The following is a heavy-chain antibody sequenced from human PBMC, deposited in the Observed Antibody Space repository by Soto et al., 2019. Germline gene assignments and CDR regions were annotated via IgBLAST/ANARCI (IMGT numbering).Heavy chain of an antibody. J-gene: IGHJ5*02. Sequence: LSLTCTVSGGSISSGGYYWSWIRQHPGKGLEWIGYIYYSGSTYYNPSLKSRVTISVDTSKNQFSLKLSSVTAADTAVYYCARSDRGYCSGGSCYSKVHNWFDPWGQGTLVTVSS. CDR1: GGSISSGGYY. V-gene: IGHV4-31*03. D-gene: IGHD2-15*01. CDR3: ARSDRGYCSGGSCYSKVHNWFDP. CDR2: IYYSGST.